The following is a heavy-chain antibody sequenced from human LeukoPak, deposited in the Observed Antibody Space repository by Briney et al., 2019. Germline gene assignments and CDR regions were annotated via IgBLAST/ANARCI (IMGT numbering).Heavy chain of an antibody. CDR2: ISYDGSNK. CDR3: ARSSRLYGDPRHGMDV. Sequence: GGSLRLSCAASGFTFSSYSMNWVRQAPGKGLEWVAVISYDGSNKYYADSVKGRFTIPRDNSKNTLYLQMNSLRAEDTAVYYCARSSRLYGDPRHGMDVWGQGTTVTVSS. J-gene: IGHJ6*02. D-gene: IGHD4-17*01. CDR1: GFTFSSYS. V-gene: IGHV3-30*03.